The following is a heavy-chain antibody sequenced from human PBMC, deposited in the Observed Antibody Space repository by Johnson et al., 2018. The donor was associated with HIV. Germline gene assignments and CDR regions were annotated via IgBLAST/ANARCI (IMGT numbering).Heavy chain of an antibody. CDR1: GFTFSSYA. V-gene: IGHV3-23*01. Sequence: EVQLLESGGGLVQPGGSLRLSCAASGFTFSSYAMSWVRQAPGKGLEWVAAISGSGGSTDYADSVKGRFTISRNNSKNTLYLQVNSLRDEDTALYYCARSPTGNSARGAFDIWGQGTMVTVSS. J-gene: IGHJ3*02. D-gene: IGHD1-1*01. CDR3: ARSPTGNSARGAFDI. CDR2: ISGSGGST.